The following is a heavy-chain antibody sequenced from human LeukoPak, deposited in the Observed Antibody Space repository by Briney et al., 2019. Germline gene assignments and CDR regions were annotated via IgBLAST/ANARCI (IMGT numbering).Heavy chain of an antibody. CDR2: TKPDTGVT. D-gene: IGHD7-27*01. CDR1: GFTFTAHY. J-gene: IGHJ4*02. Sequence: ASVKVSCTTSGFTFTAHYMHWVRQAPGQGLEWMGWTKPDTGVTYYAQTFQGRFTMTVDVSISTVSMELTSLRSDDTAIYYCARDNNWGPDYWGQGTLVTVSS. CDR3: ARDNNWGPDY. V-gene: IGHV1-2*02.